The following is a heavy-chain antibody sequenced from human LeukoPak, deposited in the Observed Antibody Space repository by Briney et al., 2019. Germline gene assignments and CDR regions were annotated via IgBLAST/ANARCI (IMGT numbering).Heavy chain of an antibody. Sequence: GGSLRLSCAASGFTFSSYAMSWVRQAPGKGLEWVSAISGSGGSTYYADSVKGRFTISRDNSKNTLYLQMNSLRAEDTAVYYCAKGWYYDILTGLDYWGQGTLVTVSS. CDR1: GFTFSSYA. CDR2: ISGSGGST. CDR3: AKGWYYDILTGLDY. V-gene: IGHV3-23*01. D-gene: IGHD3-9*01. J-gene: IGHJ4*02.